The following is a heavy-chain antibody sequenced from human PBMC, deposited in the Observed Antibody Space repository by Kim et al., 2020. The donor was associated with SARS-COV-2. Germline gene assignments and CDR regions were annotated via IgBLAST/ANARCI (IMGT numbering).Heavy chain of an antibody. CDR1: GFTFSSYS. V-gene: IGHV3-48*01. Sequence: GGSLRLSCAASGFTFSSYSMNWVRQAPGKGLEWVSYISSSISTIYYADSVKGRFTISRDNAKNSLYLQMNSLRAEDTAVYYCAAFGEDGMDVWGQGTTVTVSS. J-gene: IGHJ6*02. CDR2: ISSSISTI. D-gene: IGHD3-10*01. CDR3: AAFGEDGMDV.